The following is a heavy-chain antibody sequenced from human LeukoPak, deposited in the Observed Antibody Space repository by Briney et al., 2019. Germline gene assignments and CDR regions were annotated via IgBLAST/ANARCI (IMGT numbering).Heavy chain of an antibody. J-gene: IGHJ3*02. Sequence: ASVKVSCKASGYTFTGYYMHWVRQAPGQGLEWMGWINPNSGGTDHAQKFQGRVTMTRDTSIGTAYMELSRLRSDDTAVYYCARVYTVTKTFDAFDIWGQGTIVTVSS. CDR2: INPNSGGT. CDR1: GYTFTGYY. D-gene: IGHD4-17*01. CDR3: ARVYTVTKTFDAFDI. V-gene: IGHV1-2*02.